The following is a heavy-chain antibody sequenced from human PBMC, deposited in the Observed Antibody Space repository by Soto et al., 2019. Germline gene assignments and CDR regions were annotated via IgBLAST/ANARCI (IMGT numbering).Heavy chain of an antibody. D-gene: IGHD3-16*01. Sequence: SETLSLTCTVSGGSISSYYWSWIRQPPGKGLEWIGYIYYSGSTNYNPSLKSRVTISVDTSKNQFSLKLSSVTAADTAVYYCAIADVGHDYDPFGMHVCGQGTTVTVSS. CDR3: AIADVGHDYDPFGMHV. CDR1: GGSISSYY. CDR2: IYYSGST. V-gene: IGHV4-59*01. J-gene: IGHJ6*02.